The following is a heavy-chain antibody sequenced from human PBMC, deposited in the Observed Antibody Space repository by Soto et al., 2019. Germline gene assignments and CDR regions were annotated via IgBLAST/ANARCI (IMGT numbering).Heavy chain of an antibody. CDR2: INPSGGRT. Sequence: ASVKVSCKTSGSTFASYYMHWVRQAPGQGLEWMGIINPSGGRTSYAQKFQGRVTMTRDTSTNTVHLELSSLTSGDTAIYYCARAYSSSTTWGLGFWGQGTLVTVSS. V-gene: IGHV1-46*01. CDR3: ARAYSSSTTWGLGF. D-gene: IGHD2-2*01. J-gene: IGHJ4*02. CDR1: GSTFASYY.